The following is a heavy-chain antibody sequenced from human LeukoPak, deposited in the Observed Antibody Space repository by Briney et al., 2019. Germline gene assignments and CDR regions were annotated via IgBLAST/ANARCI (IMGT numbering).Heavy chain of an antibody. J-gene: IGHJ4*02. Sequence: PGGSLRLSCAASGLTFSSYAMYWVRQAPGKGLEWVSGIFGSGGSTYYADSVKGRFTISRDNSKNTVYLQMNSLRAEDTAVYYCAKTTTGYSSGRFPGWPVDYWGQGTLVTVSS. V-gene: IGHV3-23*01. CDR2: IFGSGGST. CDR1: GLTFSSYA. D-gene: IGHD6-19*01. CDR3: AKTTTGYSSGRFPGWPVDY.